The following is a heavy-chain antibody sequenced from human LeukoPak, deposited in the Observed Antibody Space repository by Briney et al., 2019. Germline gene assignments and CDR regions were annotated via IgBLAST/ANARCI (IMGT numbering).Heavy chain of an antibody. CDR1: GGTFSSYA. V-gene: IGHV1-69*05. CDR2: IIPIFGTA. J-gene: IGHJ4*02. D-gene: IGHD2-2*01. CDR3: ARAGRFVIVPAAILDY. Sequence: SVKVSCKASGGTFSSYAISWVRQAPGQGLEWMGGIIPIFGTANYAQKFQGRVTMTTDTSTSTAYMELRSLRSDDTAVYYCARAGRFVIVPAAILDYWGQGTLVTVSS.